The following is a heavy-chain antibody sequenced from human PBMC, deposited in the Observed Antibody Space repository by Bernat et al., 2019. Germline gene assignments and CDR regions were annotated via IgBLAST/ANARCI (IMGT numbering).Heavy chain of an antibody. CDR1: GYTFTGYY. CDR3: ARDYISSVTTSDYYYGMDV. Sequence: QVQLVQSGAEVKKPGASVKVSCKASGYTFTGYYMHWVRQAPGQGLEWMGWINPNSGGTNYAQKFQGWVTMTRDTSISTAYMGLSRLRSDDTAVYYCARDYISSVTTSDYYYGMDVWGQGTTVTVSS. D-gene: IGHD4-17*01. CDR2: INPNSGGT. J-gene: IGHJ6*02. V-gene: IGHV1-2*04.